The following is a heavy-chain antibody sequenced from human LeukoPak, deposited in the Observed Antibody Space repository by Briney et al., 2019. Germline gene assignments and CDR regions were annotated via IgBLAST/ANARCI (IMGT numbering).Heavy chain of an antibody. Sequence: ASVKVSCKASGYTFTSYYMHWVRQAPGQGLEWMGIINPSGGSTSYAQKFQGRVTMTRDMSTSTVYMELSSLRSEDTAVYYCARSGYCSSTSCYNYYYMDVWGKGTTVTISS. D-gene: IGHD2-2*02. J-gene: IGHJ6*03. V-gene: IGHV1-46*01. CDR3: ARSGYCSSTSCYNYYYMDV. CDR2: INPSGGST. CDR1: GYTFTSYY.